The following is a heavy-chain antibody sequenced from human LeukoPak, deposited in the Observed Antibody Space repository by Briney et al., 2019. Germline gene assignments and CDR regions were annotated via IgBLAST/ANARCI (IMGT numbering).Heavy chain of an antibody. CDR2: ISRSSTYT. J-gene: IGHJ4*02. V-gene: IGHV3-21*01. D-gene: IGHD6-19*01. CDR1: GFTFSSYA. Sequence: GGSLRLSCAASGFTFSSYAMSWVRQAPGKGLGWVSSISRSSTYTYYSDSVKGRFTISRDNAKNTLYLQMTSLRAEDTAVYYCATAEQWRFDSWGLGTLVTVSP. CDR3: ATAEQWRFDS.